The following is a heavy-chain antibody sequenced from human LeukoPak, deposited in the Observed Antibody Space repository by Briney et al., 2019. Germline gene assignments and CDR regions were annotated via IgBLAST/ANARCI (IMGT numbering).Heavy chain of an antibody. D-gene: IGHD2/OR15-2a*01. J-gene: IGHJ4*02. Sequence: GGSLRLSCAASGFTFSSYGMTWVRQAPGKGLEWVSTISGSGGSTYYADSVKGRFTISRDNSKNTLYLQMSSLAAEDTAKYYCAKSQYFDSTLRDYWGQGILVTVSS. V-gene: IGHV3-23*01. CDR2: ISGSGGST. CDR1: GFTFSSYG. CDR3: AKSQYFDSTLRDY.